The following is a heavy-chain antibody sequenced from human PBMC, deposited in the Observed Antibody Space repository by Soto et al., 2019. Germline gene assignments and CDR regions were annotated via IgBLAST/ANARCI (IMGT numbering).Heavy chain of an antibody. Sequence: GGSLRLSCAASGFTFSSYAMHWVRQAPGKGLEWVAVISYDGSNKYYADSVKGRFTISRDNSKNTLYLQMNSLRAEDTAVYYCARDGTDSDYALYYFDYWGQGTLVTVSS. CDR3: ARDGTDSDYALYYFDY. V-gene: IGHV3-30-3*01. D-gene: IGHD4-17*01. CDR2: ISYDGSNK. J-gene: IGHJ4*02. CDR1: GFTFSSYA.